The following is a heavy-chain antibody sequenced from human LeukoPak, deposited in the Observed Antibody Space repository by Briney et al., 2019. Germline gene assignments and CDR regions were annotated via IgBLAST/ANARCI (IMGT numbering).Heavy chain of an antibody. J-gene: IGHJ4*02. CDR2: IYHSGST. CDR3: ARAAEGDYFDY. V-gene: IGHV4-30-2*01. CDR1: GGSISSGGYS. D-gene: IGHD6-19*01. Sequence: SQTLSLTCAVSGGSISSGGYSWSWIRQPPGKGLEWIGYIYHSGSTYYNPSHKSRVTISVDRSKNQFSLKLSSVTAADTAVYYCARAAEGDYFDYWGQGTLVTVSS.